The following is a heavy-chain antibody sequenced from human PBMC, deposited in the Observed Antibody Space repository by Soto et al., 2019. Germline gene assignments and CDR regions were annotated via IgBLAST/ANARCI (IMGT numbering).Heavy chain of an antibody. CDR2: ISWNSGSI. V-gene: IGHV3-9*01. J-gene: IGHJ6*02. CDR1: GFTFDDYA. Sequence: DVQLVESGGGLVQPGRSLRLSCAASGFTFDDYAMHWVRQAPGKGLEWVSGISWNSGSIGYADSVKGRFTISRDNAKNSLYLQMNSLRAEDTALYYCAKESSYGDYYYGMDVWGQGTTVTVSS. D-gene: IGHD4-17*01. CDR3: AKESSYGDYYYGMDV.